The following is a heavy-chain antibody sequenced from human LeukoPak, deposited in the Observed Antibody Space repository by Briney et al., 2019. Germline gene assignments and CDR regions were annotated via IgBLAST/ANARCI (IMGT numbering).Heavy chain of an antibody. CDR3: AKDFIKAGSGSYRYYYYYGMDV. J-gene: IGHJ6*02. Sequence: PGRSLRLSCAASGFTFSSYGMHWVRQAPGKGLEWVAVISYDGSNKYYADSVKGRFTISRDNSKNPLYLQMNSLRAEDTAVYYCAKDFIKAGSGSYRYYYYYGMDVWGQGTTVTVSS. V-gene: IGHV3-30*18. CDR2: ISYDGSNK. CDR1: GFTFSSYG. D-gene: IGHD3-10*01.